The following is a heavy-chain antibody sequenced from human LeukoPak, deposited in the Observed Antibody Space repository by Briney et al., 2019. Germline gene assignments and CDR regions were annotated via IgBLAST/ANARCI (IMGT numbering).Heavy chain of an antibody. Sequence: GGSLRLSCATSGFTFSTSWMHWVRQAPGKGLVWVSRINTDGNTRDYADSVKGRFTISRDNAKNTLYLQMNSLRAEDMAVYYCVRDMGYYDKVWGQGTLVTVSS. J-gene: IGHJ4*02. CDR3: VRDMGYYDKV. CDR1: GFTFSTSW. CDR2: INTDGNTR. D-gene: IGHD3-22*01. V-gene: IGHV3-74*01.